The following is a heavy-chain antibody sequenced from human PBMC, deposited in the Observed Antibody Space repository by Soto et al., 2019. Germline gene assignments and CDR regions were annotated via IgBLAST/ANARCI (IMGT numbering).Heavy chain of an antibody. Sequence: SETLSLTCTVSGGSISSYYWSWIRQPPGKGLEWIGYIYYSGSTNYNPSLKSRVTISVDTSKNQFSLKLSSVTAADTAVYYCARAPSRSNFGVVIIQDNWFDPWGQGTLVTVSS. CDR1: GGSISSYY. D-gene: IGHD3-3*01. CDR2: IYYSGST. V-gene: IGHV4-59*01. CDR3: ARAPSRSNFGVVIIQDNWFDP. J-gene: IGHJ5*02.